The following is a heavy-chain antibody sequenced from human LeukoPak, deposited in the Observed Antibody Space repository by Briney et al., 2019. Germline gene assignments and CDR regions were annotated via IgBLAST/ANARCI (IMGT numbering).Heavy chain of an antibody. J-gene: IGHJ4*02. V-gene: IGHV3-7*01. Sequence: GGSLRLSCAASGFTFSSYGMHWVRQAPGQGLEWVANIKYDGSEEYYADSVKGRFTISRDNAKNSLSLQMNYVRAGDTAIYYCAYTNHLTYWGQGTLVTVSS. D-gene: IGHD3-16*01. CDR1: GFTFSSYG. CDR2: IKYDGSEE. CDR3: AYTNHLTY.